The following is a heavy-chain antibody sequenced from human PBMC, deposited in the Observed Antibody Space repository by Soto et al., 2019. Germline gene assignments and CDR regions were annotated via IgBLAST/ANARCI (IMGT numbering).Heavy chain of an antibody. Sequence: EVHLLESGGGLVQPGGSLRLSCAASGFTFSNYDMSWVRQAPGRGLQWVSTVTSSGDSTYYADSVRGRYTVSRDKSDYTLYQHMSSVRGEDTAVSYCAKASPYCGGDCSGLYNYGMDVWGQGTMVTVSS. V-gene: IGHV3-23*01. CDR3: AKASPYCGGDCSGLYNYGMDV. D-gene: IGHD2-21*02. CDR1: GFTFSNYD. J-gene: IGHJ6*02. CDR2: VTSSGDST.